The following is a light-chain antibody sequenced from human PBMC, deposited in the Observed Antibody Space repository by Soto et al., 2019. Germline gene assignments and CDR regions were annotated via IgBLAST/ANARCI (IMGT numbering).Light chain of an antibody. CDR3: SSFAGVSTV. CDR1: SSDIGYYNY. Sequence: QSVLTQPPSASGSPGQSVTIFCTGTSSDIGYYNYVSWYQQHPGKAPKLLIYEVTKRPSGVPDRFSGSKPGNTASLTVSGLQAEDEADYYCSSFAGVSTVFGTGTKLTVL. J-gene: IGLJ1*01. V-gene: IGLV2-8*01. CDR2: EVT.